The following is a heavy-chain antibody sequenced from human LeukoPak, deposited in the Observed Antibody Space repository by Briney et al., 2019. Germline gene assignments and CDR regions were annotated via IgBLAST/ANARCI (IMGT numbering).Heavy chain of an antibody. CDR3: ARADYGRNLGGFDP. CDR2: VYHSGRT. CDR1: GGSISSGDYY. D-gene: IGHD4-17*01. J-gene: IGHJ5*02. Sequence: ASETLSLTCTVSGGSISSGDYYWGWIRQPPGKGLEWIGSVYHSGRTYDNSSLKSRVTISVDTSKNQFSLKLRSVTAADTAVYYCARADYGRNLGGFDPWGQGTLVIVSS. V-gene: IGHV4-39*07.